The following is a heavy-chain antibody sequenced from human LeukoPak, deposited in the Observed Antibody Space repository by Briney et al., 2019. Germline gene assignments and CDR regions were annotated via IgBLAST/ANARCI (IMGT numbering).Heavy chain of an antibody. CDR3: VTDQTGRHPYFFDY. CDR2: IKEDGSEI. CDR1: GFNFSTYW. D-gene: IGHD3-10*01. Sequence: PGGSLRLSCTASGFNFSTYWMTWVRQVPGKGLEWVANIKEDGSEIYYVDAVKGRSSISRDNAKTSLYLQMHSLSVADTGLYYCVTDQTGRHPYFFDYWGQGTLVTVSS. V-gene: IGHV3-7*01. J-gene: IGHJ4*02.